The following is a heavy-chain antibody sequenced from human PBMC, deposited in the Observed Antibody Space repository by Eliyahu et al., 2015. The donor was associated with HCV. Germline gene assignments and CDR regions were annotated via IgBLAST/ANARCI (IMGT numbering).Heavy chain of an antibody. V-gene: IGHV4-39*01. CDR3: ARDYDILTGYYNFDY. J-gene: IGHJ4*02. D-gene: IGHD3-9*01. CDR1: GGSIGSSSYY. Sequence: QLQLQESGPGLVKPSETLSLTCAVSGGSIGSSSYYWGWIRQPPGKGLEWIGSIYSGGSTYYNPSLKSRVTISVDTSKNQLSLKLSSVTAADTAIYFCARDYDILTGYYNFDYWGQGTLVTVSS. CDR2: IYSGGST.